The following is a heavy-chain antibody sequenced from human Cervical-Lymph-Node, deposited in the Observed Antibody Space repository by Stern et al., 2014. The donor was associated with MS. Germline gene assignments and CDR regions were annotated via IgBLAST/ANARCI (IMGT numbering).Heavy chain of an antibody. J-gene: IGHJ6*02. V-gene: IGHV1-69*12. CDR3: ASSYTGWDNPYHFYGMDV. CDR1: VGTFNRFS. CDR2: IIPMSGKV. D-gene: IGHD6-19*01. Sequence: HVQLVLSLAEVMRPGSSVYVSCKASVGTFNRFSFSWVRQAHVQWLDWMGGIIPMSGKVSYAQKLQARVTLNAGESTCTAFMDLSSLRSEDAAVYYCASSYTGWDNPYHFYGMDVWGQGTAVTVSS.